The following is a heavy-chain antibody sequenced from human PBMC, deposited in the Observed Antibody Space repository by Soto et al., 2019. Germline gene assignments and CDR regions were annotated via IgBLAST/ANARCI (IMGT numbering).Heavy chain of an antibody. V-gene: IGHV4-31*03. D-gene: IGHD2-2*01. CDR2: IYYSGST. Sequence: SETLSLTCTVSGGSISSGGYYWSWIRQHPGKGLEWIGYIYYSGSTYYNPSLKSRVTISVDTSKNQFSLKLSSVTAADTAVYYCARADVVVPAAISHYGMDVWGQGTTVTVSS. J-gene: IGHJ6*02. CDR1: GGSISSGGYY. CDR3: ARADVVVPAAISHYGMDV.